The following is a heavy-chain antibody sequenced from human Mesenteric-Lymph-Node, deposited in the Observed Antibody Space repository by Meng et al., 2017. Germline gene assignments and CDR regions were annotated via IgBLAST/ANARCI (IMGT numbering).Heavy chain of an antibody. CDR2: INQDESEK. CDR1: GLIFSNYW. CDR3: AYLVGSGKYYPQSSY. D-gene: IGHD3-10*01. V-gene: IGHV3-7*01. Sequence: GGSLRLSCAASGLIFSNYWMGWVRQSPRKGLEWVANINQDESEKYYVDSVKGRFTISRDNAKNSLYLQMNSLRAEDTAVYYCAYLVGSGKYYPQSSYWGQGTLVTVSS. J-gene: IGHJ4*01.